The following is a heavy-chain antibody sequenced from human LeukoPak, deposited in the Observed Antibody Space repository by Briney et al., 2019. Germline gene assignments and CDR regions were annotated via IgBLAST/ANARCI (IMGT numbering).Heavy chain of an antibody. CDR2: VRYDGSNE. V-gene: IGHV3-30*02. J-gene: IGHJ4*02. CDR1: GFVFSNYG. CDR3: AKDSNSGYVSVGHKF. Sequence: GGSLRLSCAASGFVFSNYGMHWVRQAPGKGLEWVAFVRYDGSNEYYADSVKGRFTISRDNSKNTLYLQMNSLTTEDTGVYSCAKDSNSGYVSVGHKFWGRGTLVTVSS. D-gene: IGHD5-12*01.